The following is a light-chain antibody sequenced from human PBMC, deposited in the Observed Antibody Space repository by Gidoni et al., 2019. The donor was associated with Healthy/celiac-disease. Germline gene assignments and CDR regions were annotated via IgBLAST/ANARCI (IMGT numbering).Light chain of an antibody. CDR1: HSVSSSY. Sequence: EIVLTQSPGTLSLSPGERASLSCRASHSVSSSYLAWYQQKHVQAPRLLIDGASKRANGIPDRFSGSGSGTDFTLTISRLEPEDFAVYYCQQYGSSPWTFGQGTKVEVK. CDR3: QQYGSSPWT. CDR2: GAS. J-gene: IGKJ1*01. V-gene: IGKV3-20*01.